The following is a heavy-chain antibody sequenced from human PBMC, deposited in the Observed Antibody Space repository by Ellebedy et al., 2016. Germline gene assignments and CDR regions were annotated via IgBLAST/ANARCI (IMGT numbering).Heavy chain of an antibody. CDR1: GFTFNDYA. J-gene: IGHJ4*02. CDR2: ISWDSAVI. D-gene: IGHD4/OR15-4a*01. Sequence: SLKISCAGSGFTFNDYALHWVRQAPGKGLEWVSGISWDSAVIGYGSSVKGRFTISKDSAKNYLYLQMNSLRPEDTAFYYCAKGTMDYFYHWGQGTLVTVSS. V-gene: IGHV3-9*01. CDR3: AKGTMDYFYH.